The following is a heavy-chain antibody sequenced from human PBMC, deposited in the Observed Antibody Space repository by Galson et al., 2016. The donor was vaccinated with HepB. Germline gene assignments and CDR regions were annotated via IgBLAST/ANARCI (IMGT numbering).Heavy chain of an antibody. D-gene: IGHD6-13*01. CDR2: FDPEDGET. Sequence: SVKVSCKVSGYTLSEFSMHWVRQAPGKGLEWMGSFDPEDGETIYAQKFQGRVTMTEDTSTYTAYMELSSLRSEDTAGYYCATGEWGSSWEYWGQGTLVTVSS. V-gene: IGHV1-24*01. CDR1: GYTLSEFS. J-gene: IGHJ4*02. CDR3: ATGEWGSSWEY.